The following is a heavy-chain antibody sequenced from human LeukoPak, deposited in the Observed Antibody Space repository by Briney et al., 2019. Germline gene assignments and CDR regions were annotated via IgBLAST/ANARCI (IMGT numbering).Heavy chain of an antibody. V-gene: IGHV3-9*01. CDR2: ISWNSGSI. CDR1: GFTFDDYA. CDR3: AKEVVVPAAMFDP. Sequence: GRSLRLSCAASGFTFDDYAMHWVRQAPGKGLEWVSGISWNSGSIGYADSVKGRFTISRDNATNSLYLQMNSLRAEDTALYYCAKEVVVPAAMFDPWGQGTLVTVSS. D-gene: IGHD2-2*01. J-gene: IGHJ5*02.